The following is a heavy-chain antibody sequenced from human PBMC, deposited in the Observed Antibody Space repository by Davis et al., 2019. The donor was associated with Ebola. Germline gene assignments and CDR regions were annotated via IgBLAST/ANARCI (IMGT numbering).Heavy chain of an antibody. Sequence: SETLSLTCTVPGGPISGYYWSWLRQAPGKGLEFIGYVFHTGRTNSKSSLTSRVTISVDTSKSQFSLRLSSVTAADTAVYYCARGPSYISEWALDFWGRGTLVTVSA. J-gene: IGHJ4*02. CDR1: GGPISGYY. CDR2: VFHTGRT. V-gene: IGHV4-59*08. D-gene: IGHD3-22*01. CDR3: ARGPSYISEWALDF.